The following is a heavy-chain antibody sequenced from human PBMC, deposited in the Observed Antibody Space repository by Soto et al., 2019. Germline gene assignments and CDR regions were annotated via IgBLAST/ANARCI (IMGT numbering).Heavy chain of an antibody. Sequence: GTPVKVSCKASGGTFSSYTISWVRQAPGQGLEWMGRIIPILGIANYAQKFQGRVTITADKSTSTAYMELSSLRSEDTAVYYCARNYGDYEPNWFDPWGQGTLVTVSS. CDR3: ARNYGDYEPNWFDP. D-gene: IGHD4-17*01. J-gene: IGHJ5*02. V-gene: IGHV1-69*02. CDR1: GGTFSSYT. CDR2: IIPILGIA.